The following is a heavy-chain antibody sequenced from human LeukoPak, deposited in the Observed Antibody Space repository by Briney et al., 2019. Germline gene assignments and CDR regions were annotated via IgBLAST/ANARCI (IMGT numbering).Heavy chain of an antibody. CDR1: GFTFSSYA. D-gene: IGHD2-2*01. Sequence: GRSLRLSCAASGFTFSSYAMHWVRQAPGKGLEWVAVISYGGSNKYYADSVKGRFTISRDNSKNTLYLQMNSLRAEDTAVYYCARDKLQTIVVPAAHAFDIWGQGTMVTVYS. CDR3: ARDKLQTIVVPAAHAFDI. V-gene: IGHV3-30*01. CDR2: ISYGGSNK. J-gene: IGHJ3*02.